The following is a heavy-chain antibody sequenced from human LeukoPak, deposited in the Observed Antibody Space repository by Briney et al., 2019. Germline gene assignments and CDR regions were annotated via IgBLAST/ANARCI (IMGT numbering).Heavy chain of an antibody. CDR1: GFTFSSYG. V-gene: IGHV3-33*01. Sequence: GGSLRLSCAASGFTFSSYGMHWVRQAPGKGLEWVAVIWYDGSNKYYADSVKGRFTISRDNSKNTLYLQMNSLRAEDTAVYYCAREDWNDEISEGYFDYWGQGTLVTVSS. D-gene: IGHD1-1*01. CDR2: IWYDGSNK. CDR3: AREDWNDEISEGYFDY. J-gene: IGHJ4*02.